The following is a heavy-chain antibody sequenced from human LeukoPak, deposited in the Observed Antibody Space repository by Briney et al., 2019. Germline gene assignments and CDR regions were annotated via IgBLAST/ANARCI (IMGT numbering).Heavy chain of an antibody. D-gene: IGHD2-2*01. CDR3: ARRGCSSTSCSYYYYYMDV. CDR1: GGTFSSYA. V-gene: IGHV1-69*13. CDR2: IIPFFGTA. J-gene: IGHJ6*03. Sequence: SVKVSCKASGGTFSSYAISWVRQAPGQGLEWMGGIIPFFGTANYAQKFQGRVTSTADESTSTAYMELSSLRSEDTAVYYCARRGCSSTSCSYYYYYMDVWGKGTTVTVSS.